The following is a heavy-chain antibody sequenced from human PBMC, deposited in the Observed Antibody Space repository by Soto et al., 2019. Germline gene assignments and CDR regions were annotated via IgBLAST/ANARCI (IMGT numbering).Heavy chain of an antibody. CDR3: ARVVDYCDPYYYYGMDV. D-gene: IGHD3-22*01. V-gene: IGHV3-21*01. CDR2: ISCSTSYI. Sequence: EVQLVESGGGLVKPGGSLRLSCAASGFTFSSYSMNWVRQAPGKGLEWVSSISCSTSYIYYADSVKGRFTISRDNAKNSLYLQKNSLRADDTAVYYCARVVDYCDPYYYYGMDVWGQGTTVTVSS. CDR1: GFTFSSYS. J-gene: IGHJ6*02.